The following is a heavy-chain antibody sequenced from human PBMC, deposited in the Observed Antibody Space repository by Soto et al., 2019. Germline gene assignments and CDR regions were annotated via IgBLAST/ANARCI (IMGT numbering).Heavy chain of an antibody. D-gene: IGHD6-6*01. CDR3: ARDLYSSSSLDYYGMDV. CDR2: IIPIFGTA. Sequence: SVKVSCKASGGTFSSYAISCVRQSRLQGLEWMGGIIPIFGTANYAQKFQGRVTITADKSTSTAYMELSSLRSEDTAVYYCARDLYSSSSLDYYGMDVWGRGTTVTVSS. V-gene: IGHV1-69*06. CDR1: GGTFSSYA. J-gene: IGHJ6*02.